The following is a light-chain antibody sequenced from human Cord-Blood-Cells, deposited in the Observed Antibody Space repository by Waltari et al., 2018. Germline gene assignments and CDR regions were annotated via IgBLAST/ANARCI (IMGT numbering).Light chain of an antibody. Sequence: QSALTQPRSVSGSPGQSVTIPCTGTSSDVGGYNDFSWYQQHPGKAPKLMIYDVSKRPSGVPDRFSGSKSGNTASLTISGLQAEDEADYYCCSYAGSYTVVFGGGTKLTVL. J-gene: IGLJ2*01. CDR3: CSYAGSYTVV. V-gene: IGLV2-11*01. CDR1: SSDVGGYND. CDR2: DVS.